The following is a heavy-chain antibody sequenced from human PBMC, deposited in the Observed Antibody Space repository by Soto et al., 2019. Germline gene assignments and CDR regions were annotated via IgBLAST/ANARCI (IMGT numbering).Heavy chain of an antibody. CDR2: IIPIFGTA. J-gene: IGHJ6*02. CDR3: ARGLRFLEWHYYYGMDV. D-gene: IGHD3-3*01. Sequence: SVKVSCKASGGTFSSYAISWVRQAPGQGLEWMVGIIPIFGTANYAQKFQGRVTITADESTSTAYMELSSLRSEDTAVYYCARGLRFLEWHYYYGMDVWGQGTTVTVSS. V-gene: IGHV1-69*13. CDR1: GGTFSSYA.